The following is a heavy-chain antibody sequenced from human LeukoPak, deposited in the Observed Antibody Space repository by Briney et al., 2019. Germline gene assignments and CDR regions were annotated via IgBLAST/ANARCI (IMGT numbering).Heavy chain of an antibody. CDR2: IFHSGST. D-gene: IGHD2-2*01. J-gene: IGHJ6*03. CDR1: GYSISSGYY. Sequence: SETLSLTCSVSGYSISSGYYWGWIRQPPGKGLEWIGSIFHSGSTYYNPSLKSRVTISVDTPKYQFSLKLTSVTAADTAVYYCARDRKYCTSTTCHSSMDVWGKGATVTVSS. V-gene: IGHV4-38-2*02. CDR3: ARDRKYCTSTTCHSSMDV.